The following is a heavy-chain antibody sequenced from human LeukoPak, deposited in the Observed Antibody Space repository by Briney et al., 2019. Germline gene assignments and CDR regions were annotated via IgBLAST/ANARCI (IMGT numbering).Heavy chain of an antibody. CDR2: IYYSGST. J-gene: IGHJ4*02. CDR3: ASRAPTPTYYFDY. D-gene: IGHD4-23*01. CDR1: GGSISSSSYY. Sequence: SETLYLSCTFSGGSISSSSYYWGWTRQPPGKGLEWIGSIYYSGSTYYNPSLKSRVTISVDTSKNQFSLKLSSVTAADTAVYYCASRAPTPTYYFDYWGQGTLVTVSS. V-gene: IGHV4-39*07.